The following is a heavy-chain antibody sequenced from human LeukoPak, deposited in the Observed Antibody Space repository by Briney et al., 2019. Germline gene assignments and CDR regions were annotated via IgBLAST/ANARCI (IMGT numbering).Heavy chain of an antibody. CDR3: ARDATGDGDLEY. D-gene: IGHD4-17*01. J-gene: IGHJ4*02. CDR2: ISYDGSNK. CDR1: GFSFKSYA. Sequence: GGSLRLSCRASGFSFKSYAMHWVRQAPGKGLEWVAVISYDGSNKYYADSVKGRFTISRDNSKNTLYLQMNSLRAEDTAVYYCARDATGDGDLEYWGQGTLVTVSP. V-gene: IGHV3-30*04.